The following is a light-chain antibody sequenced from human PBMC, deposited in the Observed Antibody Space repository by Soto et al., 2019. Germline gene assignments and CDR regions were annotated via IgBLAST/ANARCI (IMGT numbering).Light chain of an antibody. CDR2: DAS. J-gene: IGKJ4*01. Sequence: EVVLTQSPATLSLSPGERATLSCRASQSVSSFLAWYQQKPGQAPRLLISDASNRATGIPARFSGSGSGTDFILNISSLEPEDSAVYYCQQRRTWPLTFGGGTKVEIK. CDR3: QQRRTWPLT. V-gene: IGKV3-11*01. CDR1: QSVSSF.